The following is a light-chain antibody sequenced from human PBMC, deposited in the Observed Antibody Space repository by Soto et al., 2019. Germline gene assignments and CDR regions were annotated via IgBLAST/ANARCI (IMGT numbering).Light chain of an antibody. CDR3: QLYGGSHMFS. CDR1: ESISSSY. Sequence: EIVLTQSPGTLSLSPGEGATLSCRASESISSSYLAWYQQRPGQSPRLLIYAASSRAAGNPDRFSGSGSGADFTLTICRLEPEDLAVYYCQLYGGSHMFSFGQGTKLQIK. CDR2: AAS. J-gene: IGKJ2*01. V-gene: IGKV3-20*01.